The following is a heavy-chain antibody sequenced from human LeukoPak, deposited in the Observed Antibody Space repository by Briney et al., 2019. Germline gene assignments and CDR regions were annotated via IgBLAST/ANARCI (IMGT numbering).Heavy chain of an antibody. V-gene: IGHV3-23*01. CDR3: AKDAVRGSGRINWFDS. CDR1: GFTFSSYA. Sequence: GGSLRLSCAASGFTFSSYAMSWVRQAPGKGLEWVSAISGSGGSTYYADSVKGRFTISRDNSKDTLYLQMNSLRAEDTAVYYCAKDAVRGSGRINWFDSWGQGTLVTVSS. CDR2: ISGSGGST. J-gene: IGHJ5*01. D-gene: IGHD3-10*01.